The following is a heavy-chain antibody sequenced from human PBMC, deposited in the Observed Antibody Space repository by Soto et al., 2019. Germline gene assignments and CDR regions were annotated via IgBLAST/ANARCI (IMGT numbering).Heavy chain of an antibody. CDR2: ISYDGSNK. V-gene: IGHV3-30*18. CDR1: GFTFSSYG. CDR3: AKDECGGDCYDHFDY. Sequence: GGSLRLSCAASGFTFSSYGMHWVRQAPGKGLEWVAVISYDGSNKYYAESVKGRFTISRDNSKKTLYLQKNSLKAEDTAEYYCAKDECGGDCYDHFDYWGQGTLVTVSS. J-gene: IGHJ4*02. D-gene: IGHD2-21*02.